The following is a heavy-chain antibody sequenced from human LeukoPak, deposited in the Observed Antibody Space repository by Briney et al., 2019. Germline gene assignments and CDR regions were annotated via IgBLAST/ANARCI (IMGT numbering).Heavy chain of an antibody. Sequence: PGGSLRLSCVASGFTFSSYSMNWVRQAPGKGLEWVSSISSSSSYIYYADSVKGRLTISRDNAKNSLYLQMNSLRAEDTAVCYFSRDYFERTRYRWGQGTLVTVSS. J-gene: IGHJ4*02. CDR2: ISSSSSYI. CDR3: SRDYFERTRYR. D-gene: IGHD3/OR15-3a*01. V-gene: IGHV3-21*01. CDR1: GFTFSSYS.